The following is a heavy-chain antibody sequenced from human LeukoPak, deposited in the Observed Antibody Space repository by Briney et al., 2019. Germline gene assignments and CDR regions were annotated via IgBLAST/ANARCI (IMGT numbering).Heavy chain of an antibody. J-gene: IGHJ6*02. Sequence: GGALRLSCAASGFTFSNAWMSWVRHAPGKGVEWVGRMKSKTDGGIRDYGAIVKSQIIISRDYSENTLYLQMNSLESEYTAVYYCSSDGVVFNWGQGTTVSVSS. D-gene: IGHD2-8*02. V-gene: IGHV3-15*01. CDR3: SSDGVVFN. CDR1: GFTFSNAW. CDR2: MKSKTDGGIR.